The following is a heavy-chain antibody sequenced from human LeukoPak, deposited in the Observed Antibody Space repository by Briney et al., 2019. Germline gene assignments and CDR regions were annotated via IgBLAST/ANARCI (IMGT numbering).Heavy chain of an antibody. Sequence: VGSLRLSCAASGFAFSSFAMTWVRQSPGQGLEWVSHIRYSHGYTYYADSVKGRFTISRDNAKNTLYLQMNSLRADDTAVYYCAKGYSGDWYDFDSWGQGTLVTVSS. CDR2: IRYSHGYT. J-gene: IGHJ4*02. D-gene: IGHD6-19*01. V-gene: IGHV3-23*01. CDR3: AKGYSGDWYDFDS. CDR1: GFAFSSFA.